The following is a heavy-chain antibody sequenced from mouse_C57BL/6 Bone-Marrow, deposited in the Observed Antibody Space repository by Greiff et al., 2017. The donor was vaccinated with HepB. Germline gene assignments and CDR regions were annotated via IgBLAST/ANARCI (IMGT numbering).Heavy chain of an antibody. V-gene: IGHV1-19*01. CDR2: INPYNGGT. J-gene: IGHJ2*01. CDR1: GYTFTDYY. D-gene: IGHD2-1*01. CDR3: ASGWGNYGY. Sequence: EVKLQESGPVLVKPGASVKMSCKASGYTFTDYYMNWVKQSHGKSLEWIGVINPYNGGTSYNQKFKGKATLTVDKSSSTAYMELNSLTSEDSAVYYCASGWGNYGYWGQGTTLTVSS.